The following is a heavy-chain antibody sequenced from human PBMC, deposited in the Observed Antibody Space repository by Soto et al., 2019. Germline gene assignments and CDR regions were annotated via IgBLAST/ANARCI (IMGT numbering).Heavy chain of an antibody. CDR2: INHRGTT. J-gene: IGHJ6*03. CDR1: SGSISSSDW. V-gene: IGHV4-4*02. Sequence: QVHLEESGPGLVKPSGTLSLTCAVSSGSISSSDWWTWVRQPPGKGLEWIGEINHRGTTNYNPSLKSPAITSVDTSKNQSSLRMTSVAAADTAVYYCARENRATIHPYYYMDVWGKGATVTVSS. CDR3: ARENRATIHPYYYMDV.